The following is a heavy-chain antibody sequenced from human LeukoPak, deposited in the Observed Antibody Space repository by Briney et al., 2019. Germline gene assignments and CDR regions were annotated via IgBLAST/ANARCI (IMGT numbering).Heavy chain of an antibody. V-gene: IGHV4-4*07. Sequence: PSETLSLTCTVSGGSISSYYWSWIRQPAGKGLEWIGRIYTSGSTNYNPSLKSRVTISVDTSNNQFSLKLRYVTAADTAVYYCARDGRDAYFDIWSGYYTDYFDYWGQGTLVIVSS. CDR3: ARDGRDAYFDIWSGYYTDYFDY. CDR1: GGSISSYY. CDR2: IYTSGST. J-gene: IGHJ4*02. D-gene: IGHD3-3*01.